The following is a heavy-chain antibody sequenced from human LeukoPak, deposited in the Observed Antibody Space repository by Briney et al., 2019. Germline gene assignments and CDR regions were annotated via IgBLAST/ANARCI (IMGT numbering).Heavy chain of an antibody. CDR1: GFTFSSYA. CDR2: ISYDGSNK. CDR3: ASEETRVRYFDWLHLSAFDY. V-gene: IGHV3-30*04. J-gene: IGHJ4*02. Sequence: GGSLRLSCAASGFTFSSYAMHWVRQAPGKGLGWVAVISYDGSNKYYADSVKGRFTISRDNSKNTLYLQMNSLRAEDTAVYYCASEETRVRYFDWLHLSAFDYWGQGTLVTVSS. D-gene: IGHD3-9*01.